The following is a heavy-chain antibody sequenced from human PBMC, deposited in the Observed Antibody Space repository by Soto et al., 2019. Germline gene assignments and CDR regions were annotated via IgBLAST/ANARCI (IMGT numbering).Heavy chain of an antibody. D-gene: IGHD3-3*01. Sequence: VRLSCAASGFTFSSYGMHWVRQAPGKGLEWVAVISYDGSNKYYADSVKGRFTISRDNSKNTLYLQMNSLRAEDTAVYYCAKDRDIDFWSGYTFDYWGQGTLVTVSS. CDR3: AKDRDIDFWSGYTFDY. V-gene: IGHV3-30*18. J-gene: IGHJ4*02. CDR2: ISYDGSNK. CDR1: GFTFSSYG.